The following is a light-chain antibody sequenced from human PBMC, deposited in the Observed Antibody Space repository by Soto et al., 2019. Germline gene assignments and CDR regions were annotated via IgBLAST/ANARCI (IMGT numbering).Light chain of an antibody. V-gene: IGLV1-51*01. Sequence: QSVLTQPPSVSAAPGQKVTISCSGSSSNIGNNYVAWYQQVPGTAPKLLIYDNNKRPSGNPDRFSGSKPGTSATLGISGLQTGDDADYYCGTWDSSLSVHVFGTGTKVTVL. J-gene: IGLJ1*01. CDR1: SSNIGNNY. CDR2: DNN. CDR3: GTWDSSLSVHV.